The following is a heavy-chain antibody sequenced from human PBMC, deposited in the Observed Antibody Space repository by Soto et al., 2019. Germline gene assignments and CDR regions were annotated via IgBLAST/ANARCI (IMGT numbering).Heavy chain of an antibody. J-gene: IGHJ6*02. CDR3: ARVGNSVVVAAGDGMDV. CDR2: IYYSGRT. V-gene: IGHV4-31*03. CDR1: GGSISSGGYY. D-gene: IGHD2-15*01. Sequence: QVQLQESGPGLVKPSQTLSLTCTVSGGSISSGGYYWSWIRQHPGKGLEWIGYIYYSGRTYYNPSLKSRVTISVDTSKNQFSLKLSSVTAADTAVYYCARVGNSVVVAAGDGMDVWGQGTTVTVSS.